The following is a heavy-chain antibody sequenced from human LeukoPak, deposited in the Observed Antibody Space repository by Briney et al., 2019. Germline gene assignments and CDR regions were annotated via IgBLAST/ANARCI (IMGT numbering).Heavy chain of an antibody. CDR2: TYYRSRWYN. Sequence: QTLSLTCAISEDSVSSNTVGWHWIRQSPSRGLEWLGRTYYRSRWYNDYATSVKGRITINSDTSKNQFSLQLNSVTPEDTAVYYCARSQHWGYDYWGQGTLVTVST. CDR3: ARSQHWGYDY. V-gene: IGHV6-1*01. D-gene: IGHD7-27*01. CDR1: EDSVSSNTVG. J-gene: IGHJ4*02.